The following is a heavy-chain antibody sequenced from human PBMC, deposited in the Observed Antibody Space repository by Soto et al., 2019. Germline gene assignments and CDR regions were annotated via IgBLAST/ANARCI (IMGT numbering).Heavy chain of an antibody. D-gene: IGHD2-15*01. CDR1: DDSINSDKYY. J-gene: IGHJ6*02. V-gene: IGHV4-39*07. CDR2: IYYRGNA. Sequence: SETLSLTCSVSDDSINSDKYYWGWIRQPPGKGLEWIGSIYYRGNAYYNPSLQTRVTISVDTSKNQFSLKLSSVTAADTAVYYCARDCSGGSCYSYYYYGMDVWGQGTTVTVSS. CDR3: ARDCSGGSCYSYYYYGMDV.